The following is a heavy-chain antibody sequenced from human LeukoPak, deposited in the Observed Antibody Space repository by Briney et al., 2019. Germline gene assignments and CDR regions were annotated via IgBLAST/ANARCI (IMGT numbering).Heavy chain of an antibody. J-gene: IGHJ4*02. CDR3: ARDPTQWLRYGYFDY. CDR1: GFTFSSXX. CDR2: XNNVCSHI. D-gene: IGHD5-12*01. V-gene: IGHV3-21*01. Sequence: AXSGFTFSSXXXXXVRXXPGXXXXXXXXXNNVCSHIYYADSVKGRLTISRDNAKNSLYLQMNSLRAEDTAVYYCARDPTQWLRYGYFDYWGQGTLVTVSS.